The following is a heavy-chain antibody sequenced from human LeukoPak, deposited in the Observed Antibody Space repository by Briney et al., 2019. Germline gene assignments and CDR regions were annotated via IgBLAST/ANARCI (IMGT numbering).Heavy chain of an antibody. CDR2: FDPEDGET. Sequence: ASVKVSCKVSGYTLTELSMHWVRQAPGKGLERMGGFDPEDGETIYAQKFQGRVTMTEDTSTDTAYMELSSLRSEDTAVYYCATRLGVGDAFDIWGQGTMVTVSS. D-gene: IGHD3-10*01. CDR1: GYTLTELS. V-gene: IGHV1-24*01. J-gene: IGHJ3*02. CDR3: ATRLGVGDAFDI.